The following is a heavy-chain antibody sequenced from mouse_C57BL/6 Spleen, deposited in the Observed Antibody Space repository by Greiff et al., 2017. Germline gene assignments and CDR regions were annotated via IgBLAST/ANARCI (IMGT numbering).Heavy chain of an antibody. J-gene: IGHJ2*01. V-gene: IGHV1-50*01. CDR1: GYTFTSYW. Sequence: QVQLQQPGAELVKPGASVKLSCKASGYTFTSYWMQWVKQRPGQGLEWIGEIDPSDSYTNYNQKFKGKATLTVDTSSSTAYMQLSSLTSEDSAVYYCARRRQTAQAFDYWGQGTTLTVSS. D-gene: IGHD3-2*02. CDR3: ARRRQTAQAFDY. CDR2: IDPSDSYT.